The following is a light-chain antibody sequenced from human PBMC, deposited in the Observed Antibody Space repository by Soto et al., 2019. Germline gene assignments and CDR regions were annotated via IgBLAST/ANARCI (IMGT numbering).Light chain of an antibody. CDR3: SSYTSSSKPLV. J-gene: IGLJ1*01. CDR1: SSDVGGYNY. Sequence: QSVLAQPASVSGSPGQSITISCTGTSSDVGGYNYVSWYQQHPGKAPKLMIYEVSNRPSGVSNRFSGSKSGNTASLTISGLQDEDEADYYCSSYTSSSKPLVFGTGTKVTVL. V-gene: IGLV2-14*01. CDR2: EVS.